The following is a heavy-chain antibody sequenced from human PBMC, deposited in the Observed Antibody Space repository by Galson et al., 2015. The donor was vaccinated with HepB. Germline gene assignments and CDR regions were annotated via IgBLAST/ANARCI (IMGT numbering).Heavy chain of an antibody. CDR3: ARSMEGDSSSWYAHGGDYYYGMDV. D-gene: IGHD6-13*01. CDR1: GGTFSSYT. Sequence: SVKVSCKASGGTFSSYTISWVRQAPGQGLEWMGRIIPILGIANYAQKFQGRVTITADKSTSTAYMELSSLRSEDTAVYYCARSMEGDSSSWYAHGGDYYYGMDVWGQGTTVTVSS. V-gene: IGHV1-69*02. CDR2: IIPILGIA. J-gene: IGHJ6*02.